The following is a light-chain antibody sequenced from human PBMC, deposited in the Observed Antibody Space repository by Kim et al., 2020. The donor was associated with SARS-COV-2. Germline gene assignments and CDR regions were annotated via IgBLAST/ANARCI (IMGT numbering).Light chain of an antibody. Sequence: QSALTQPPSASGSPGQSVTISCTGTSSDVGNFNFVSWYQQHPGKSPKLIIYLVTKRPSGVPDRFSGSKSGTTASLTVSGLQAEDEADYYCSSYGGNNNYVFGTGTKVTVL. J-gene: IGLJ1*01. CDR1: SSDVGNFNF. CDR2: LVT. V-gene: IGLV2-8*01. CDR3: SSYGGNNNYV.